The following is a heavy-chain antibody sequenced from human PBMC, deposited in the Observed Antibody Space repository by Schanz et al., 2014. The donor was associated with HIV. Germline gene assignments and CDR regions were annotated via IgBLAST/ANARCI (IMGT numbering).Heavy chain of an antibody. V-gene: IGHV3-NL1*01. CDR2: MFSGGTT. Sequence: QVQLVESGGGVVQPGRSLRLSCAASGFTFNSYGMHWVRQAPGKGLEWVSVMFSGGTTSYADSVKGRFTVSRDISENTLYLQMSSLRAGDTALYYCAADYGRYGSFDLWGQGTLVTVSS. CDR1: GFTFNSYG. J-gene: IGHJ4*02. CDR3: AADYGRYGSFDL. D-gene: IGHD4-17*01.